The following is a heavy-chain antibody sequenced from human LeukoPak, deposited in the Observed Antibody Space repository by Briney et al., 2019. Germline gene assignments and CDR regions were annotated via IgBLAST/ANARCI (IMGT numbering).Heavy chain of an antibody. J-gene: IGHJ5*02. CDR2: MNPNSGNT. Sequence: ASVKVSCKASGYTFISYDINWVRQATGQGLEWMGWMNPNSGNTGYVQKFQGRVTITRNTSISTAYMELSSLRSEDTAVYYCARDYGGNSGWFDPWGQGTLVTVSS. CDR1: GYTFISYD. D-gene: IGHD4-23*01. CDR3: ARDYGGNSGWFDP. V-gene: IGHV1-8*03.